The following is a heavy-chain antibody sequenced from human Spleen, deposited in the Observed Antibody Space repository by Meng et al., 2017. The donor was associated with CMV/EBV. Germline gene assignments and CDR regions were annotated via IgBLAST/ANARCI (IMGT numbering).Heavy chain of an antibody. CDR1: GYTFTDFY. D-gene: IGHD3-22*01. V-gene: IGHV1-2*02. CDR2: INPYSGDT. J-gene: IGHJ6*02. Sequence: ASVKVSCKASGYTFTDFYIHWVRLAPGQGLEWMGRINPYSGDTHFAQNFQGRVTMTRDTSISTVYMELSSLRSEDTAVYYCASDWGSGSTYYYYYGMDVWGQGTTVTVSS. CDR3: ASDWGSGSTYYYYYGMDV.